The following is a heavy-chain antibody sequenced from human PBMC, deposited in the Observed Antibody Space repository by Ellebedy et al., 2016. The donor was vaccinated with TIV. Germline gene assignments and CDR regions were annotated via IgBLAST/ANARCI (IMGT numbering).Heavy chain of an antibody. CDR1: GFTVSSNY. V-gene: IGHV3-66*01. D-gene: IGHD3-22*01. Sequence: PGGSLRLSCAASGFTVSSNYMSWVRQAPGKRLEWVSVIYSGGSTYYADSVKGRFPISRDNSKNKLYLQMNSLRAEDTAMYYCARGAFNYYDSSTYYFHFDYWGQGTLVTVSS. CDR2: IYSGGST. J-gene: IGHJ4*02. CDR3: ARGAFNYYDSSTYYFHFDY.